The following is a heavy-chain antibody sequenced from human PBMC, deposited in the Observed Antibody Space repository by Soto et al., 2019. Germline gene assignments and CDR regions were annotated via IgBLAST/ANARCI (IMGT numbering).Heavy chain of an antibody. CDR1: GFTFSSYA. V-gene: IGHV3-23*01. J-gene: IGHJ6*02. CDR3: AAVPSDLVDYYYYGMDV. CDR2: ISGSGGST. Sequence: PGGSLRLSCAASGFTFSSYAMSWVRQAPGKGLEWVSAISGSGGSTYYADSVKGRFTISRDNSKNTLYLQMNSLRAEDTAVYYCAAVPSDLVDYYYYGMDVWGQGTTVTVSS. D-gene: IGHD2-15*01.